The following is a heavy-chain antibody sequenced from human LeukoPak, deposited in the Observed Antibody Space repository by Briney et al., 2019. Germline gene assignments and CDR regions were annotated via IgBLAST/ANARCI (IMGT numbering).Heavy chain of an antibody. D-gene: IGHD3-9*01. Sequence: GGSLRLSCAASGFTFSSYAMSWVRQAPGKGLEWVSAISGSGGSTYYADSVKGGCTISRDNCKNRLYLQMNSLRAEDTAVYYCAKDGTLRYFDWLLIGSSQYFDYWGQGTLVTVSS. CDR1: GFTFSSYA. V-gene: IGHV3-23*01. J-gene: IGHJ4*02. CDR2: ISGSGGST. CDR3: AKDGTLRYFDWLLIGSSQYFDY.